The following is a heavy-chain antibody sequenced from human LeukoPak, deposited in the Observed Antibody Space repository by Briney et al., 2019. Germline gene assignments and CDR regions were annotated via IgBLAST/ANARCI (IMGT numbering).Heavy chain of an antibody. CDR1: GFTFSSYW. D-gene: IGHD6-13*01. J-gene: IGHJ4*02. CDR3: ARDAAAAGTPFYYFDY. V-gene: IGHV3-74*01. CDR2: INSDGSST. Sequence: GGSLRLSCAASGFTFSSYWMHWVRQAPGKGLVWVSRINSDGSSTSYADSVKGRFTISRDNAKNTLYLQMNSLRAEDTAVYYCARDAAAAGTPFYYFDYWGQGTLVTVSS.